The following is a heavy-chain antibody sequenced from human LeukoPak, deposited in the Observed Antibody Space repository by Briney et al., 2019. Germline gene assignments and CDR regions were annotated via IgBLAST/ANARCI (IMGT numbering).Heavy chain of an antibody. Sequence: ASVKVSCKASGYTFTTYYMHWVRQAPGQGLEWMAMINPSGGSTNYAQKFQGRVTMTRDTSTSTAYMELSSLRSGDTALYYCARVVSKKLPPPFDSWGQGTLVTVSS. CDR2: INPSGGST. CDR3: ARVVSKKLPPPFDS. D-gene: IGHD2-15*01. CDR1: GYTFTTYY. V-gene: IGHV1-46*01. J-gene: IGHJ4*02.